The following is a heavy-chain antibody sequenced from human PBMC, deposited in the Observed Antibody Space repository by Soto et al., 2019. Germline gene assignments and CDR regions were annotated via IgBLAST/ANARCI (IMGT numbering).Heavy chain of an antibody. D-gene: IGHD3-3*01. J-gene: IGHJ6*02. V-gene: IGHV1-69*13. CDR3: ARTYYDFWSGYYTYYYYGMDV. CDR1: GGTFSSYA. CDR2: IIPIFGTA. Sequence: SVKVSCKASGGTFSSYAISWVRQAPGQGLEWMGGIIPIFGTANYAQKSQGRVTITADESTSTAYMELSSLRSEDTAVYYCARTYYDFWSGYYTYYYYGMDVWGQGTTVTVSS.